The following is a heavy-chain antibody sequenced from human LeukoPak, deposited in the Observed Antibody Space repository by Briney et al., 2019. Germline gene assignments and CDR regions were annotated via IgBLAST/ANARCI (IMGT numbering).Heavy chain of an antibody. D-gene: IGHD3-16*01. CDR1: GGSISSSSYY. CDR2: IYYSGST. Sequence: SETPSLTCTVSGGSISSSSYYWGWIRQPPGKGLEWIGSIYYSGSTYYNPSLKSRVTISVDTSKNQFSLKLSSVTAADTAVYYCAREDWGRAVDYWGQGTLVTVSS. CDR3: AREDWGRAVDY. V-gene: IGHV4-39*07. J-gene: IGHJ4*02.